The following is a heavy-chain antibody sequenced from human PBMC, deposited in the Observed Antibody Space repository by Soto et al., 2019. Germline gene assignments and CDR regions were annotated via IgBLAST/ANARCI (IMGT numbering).Heavy chain of an antibody. Sequence: PSETLALTCTVSGGSISSYYWSGIRQPPGKGLEWIGYIYYSGSTNYNPSLKSRVTISVDTSKNQFSLKLSSVTAADTAVYYCARAPVYYDFWSGLGHAFDIWGQGTMVTVSS. CDR1: GGSISSYY. CDR2: IYYSGST. J-gene: IGHJ3*02. D-gene: IGHD3-3*01. V-gene: IGHV4-59*01. CDR3: ARAPVYYDFWSGLGHAFDI.